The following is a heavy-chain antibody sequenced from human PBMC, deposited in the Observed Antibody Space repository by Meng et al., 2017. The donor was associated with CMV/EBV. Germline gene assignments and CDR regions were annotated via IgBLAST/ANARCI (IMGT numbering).Heavy chain of an antibody. CDR2: IYTSGST. CDR3: ARGGLYYYDSSGHFDY. Sequence: PESGPGLGKPSETLSLTCTVSGGSISSYHWSWIRQPAGKGLEWIGRIYTSGSTNYNPSLKSRVTMSVDTSKNQFSLKLSSVTAADTAVYYCARGGLYYYDSSGHFDYWGQGTLVTVSS. V-gene: IGHV4-4*07. J-gene: IGHJ4*02. CDR1: GGSISSYH. D-gene: IGHD3-22*01.